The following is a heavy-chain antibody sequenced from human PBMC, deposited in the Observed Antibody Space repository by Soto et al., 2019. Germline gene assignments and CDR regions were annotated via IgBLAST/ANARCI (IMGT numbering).Heavy chain of an antibody. V-gene: IGHV5-51*01. CDR1: GYSFTSYW. D-gene: IGHD3-10*01. CDR3: ARQGDYYGSGSYYTHNWFDP. J-gene: IGHJ5*02. Sequence: ESLKISCKGSGYSFTSYWIGWVRQMPGKGLEWMGIIYPGDSDTRYSPSFQGQVTISADKSISTAYLQWSSLKASDTAMYYCARQGDYYGSGSYYTHNWFDPWGQGTLVTVSS. CDR2: IYPGDSDT.